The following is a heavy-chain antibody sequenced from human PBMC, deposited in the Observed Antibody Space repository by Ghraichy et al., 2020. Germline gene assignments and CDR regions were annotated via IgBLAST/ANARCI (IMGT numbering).Heavy chain of an antibody. CDR3: AKAGYCTGDGCPAYYFYGMDV. CDR2: ISGSGGTA. V-gene: IGHV3-23*01. CDR1: GFTFSDYA. J-gene: IGHJ6*02. Sequence: LSLTCAASGFTFSDYAMAWVRQAPGKGLEWVSAISGSGGTALYADSLKGRFTISRDNSKNTLYLQMNSQGVEDTALYYCAKAGYCTGDGCPAYYFYGMDVWGQGTTVTVSS. D-gene: IGHD2-8*02.